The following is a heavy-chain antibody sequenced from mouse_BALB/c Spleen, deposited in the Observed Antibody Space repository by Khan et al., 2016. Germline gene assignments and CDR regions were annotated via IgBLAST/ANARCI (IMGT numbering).Heavy chain of an antibody. CDR2: INPDSSTI. D-gene: IGHD1-1*01. V-gene: IGHV4-1*02. CDR3: ARAGYYGYIAY. Sequence: EVKLLESGGGLVQPGGSLKLSCAASGFDFSRYWMSWVRQAPGKGLEWIGEINPDSSTINYTPSLKDKFIIPRDNDNHTLYLQRSKVRSEDTAIYYCARAGYYGYIAYWGQGTLVTVSA. J-gene: IGHJ3*01. CDR1: GFDFSRYW.